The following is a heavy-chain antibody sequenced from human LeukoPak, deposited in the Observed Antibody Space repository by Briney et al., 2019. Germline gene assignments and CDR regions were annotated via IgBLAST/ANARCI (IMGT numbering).Heavy chain of an antibody. D-gene: IGHD3-10*01. CDR3: ARMVRGIILGPNYYSYSMDV. Sequence: PSETLSLTCTVSGGSTNSHTFYWAWIRQPPGKGLEWIGNIYYSGSTYYNPSLKSRVTISITTSKNQFSLNLTSVSAADRAVYYCARMVRGIILGPNYYSYSMDVWGKGATVTVSS. J-gene: IGHJ6*03. V-gene: IGHV4-39*01. CDR1: GGSTNSHTFY. CDR2: IYYSGST.